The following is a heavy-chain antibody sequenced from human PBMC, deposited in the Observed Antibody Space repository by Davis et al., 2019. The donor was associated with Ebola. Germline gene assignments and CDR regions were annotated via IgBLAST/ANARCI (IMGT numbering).Heavy chain of an antibody. J-gene: IGHJ4*02. CDR3: ARASTDRSDY. D-gene: IGHD6-13*01. CDR1: GFTFSDYY. Sequence: GESLKISCAASGFTFSDYYMSWIRQAPGKGLEWGSYSSSSGVTIYYADSVKGRFIISRDDARNSLYLQMNSLRDEETAVYHCARASTDRSDYWGRGTLVTVSS. CDR2: SSSSGVTI. V-gene: IGHV3-11*04.